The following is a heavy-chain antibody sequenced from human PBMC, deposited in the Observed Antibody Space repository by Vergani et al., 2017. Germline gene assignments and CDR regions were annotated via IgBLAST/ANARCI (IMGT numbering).Heavy chain of an antibody. J-gene: IGHJ4*02. CDR1: GGSISSGGYY. D-gene: IGHD6-13*01. Sequence: QVQLQESGPGLVKPSQTLSLTCTVSGGSISSGGYYWSWTRQPPGKGLEWIGYLYYSGSTYYNPSLKSRVTISVDTSKNQFSLKLSSVTAADTAVYYCARGPRLIEAAGTGMFPDYWGQGTLVTVSS. V-gene: IGHV4-31*03. CDR2: LYYSGST. CDR3: ARGPRLIEAAGTGMFPDY.